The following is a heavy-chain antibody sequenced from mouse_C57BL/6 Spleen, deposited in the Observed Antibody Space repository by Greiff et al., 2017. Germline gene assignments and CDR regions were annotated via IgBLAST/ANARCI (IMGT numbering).Heavy chain of an antibody. D-gene: IGHD2-5*01. CDR3: ARDGGYSNYFYFDY. Sequence: QVQLKESGPGLVAPSPSLSITCTVSGFSLTSYAISWVRQPPGKGLEWLGVIWPGGGTNYNSALKSRLSISKDNSKSQVFLKMNSLQTDDTARYYCARDGGYSNYFYFDYWGQGTTLTVSS. CDR2: IWPGGGT. J-gene: IGHJ2*01. CDR1: GFSLTSYA. V-gene: IGHV2-9-1*01.